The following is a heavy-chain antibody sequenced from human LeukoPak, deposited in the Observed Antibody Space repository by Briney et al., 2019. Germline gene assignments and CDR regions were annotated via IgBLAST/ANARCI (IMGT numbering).Heavy chain of an antibody. CDR2: ISVSGGST. J-gene: IGHJ4*02. CDR3: AKGKTTVTKAFDY. Sequence: GGSLRLSCAASGFTFSSYAMSWVRQAPGKGLEWVSAISVSGGSTYYADSVKGRFTISRDNSKNTLYLQMNSLRGEDTAVYYCAKGKTTVTKAFDYWGQGTLVTVSS. V-gene: IGHV3-23*01. CDR1: GFTFSSYA. D-gene: IGHD4-17*01.